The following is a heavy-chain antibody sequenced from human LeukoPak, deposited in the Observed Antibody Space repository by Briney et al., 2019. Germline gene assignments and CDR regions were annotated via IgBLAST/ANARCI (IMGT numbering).Heavy chain of an antibody. V-gene: IGHV3-23*01. J-gene: IGHJ4*02. D-gene: IGHD3-22*01. CDR1: GFTFSSHA. CDR3: AKDYPYDSSGYPDY. CDR2: ISGSGGST. Sequence: PGGSLRLSCAASGFTFSSHAMSWVRQAPGKGLEWVSAISGSGGSTYYADSVKGRFTISRDNSKNTLYLQMNSLRAEDTAVYYCAKDYPYDSSGYPDYWGQGTLVTVSS.